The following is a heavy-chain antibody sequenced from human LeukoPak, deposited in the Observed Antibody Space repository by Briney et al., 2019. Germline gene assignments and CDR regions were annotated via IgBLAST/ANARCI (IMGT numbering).Heavy chain of an antibody. J-gene: IGHJ4*02. CDR3: ARSGGTWSYNY. CDR1: GYSISSGYY. D-gene: IGHD1-26*01. V-gene: IGHV4-38-2*02. CDR2: IYHSGST. Sequence: SETLSLTCTVSGYSISSGYYWGWIRQPPGKGLEWIGSIYHSGSTYYNPSLKSRVTISVDTSKNQFSLKLSSVTAADTAVYYCARSGGTWSYNYRGQGTLVTVSS.